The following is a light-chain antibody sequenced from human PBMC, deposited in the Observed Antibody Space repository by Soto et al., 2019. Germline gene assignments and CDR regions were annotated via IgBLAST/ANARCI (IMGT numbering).Light chain of an antibody. CDR2: EVS. Sequence: QSALTQPASVSGSPGQSITISCTGTSSDVGGYNYVSWYQQPSGKAHKLIIHEVSYRPSGVSNRFSGSKSGNTASLTISGLQAEDEADYYCDSYTSSRAYVFGIGTKLTVL. CDR1: SSDVGGYNY. J-gene: IGLJ1*01. CDR3: DSYTSSRAYV. V-gene: IGLV2-14*01.